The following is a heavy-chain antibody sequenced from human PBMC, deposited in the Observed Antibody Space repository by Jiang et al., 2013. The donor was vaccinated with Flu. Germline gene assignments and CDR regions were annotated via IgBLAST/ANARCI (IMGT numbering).Heavy chain of an antibody. Sequence: SISSSSYVLGLDPPAPREGAGVDWEYLLYGSTYYNPSLKSRVTISVDTSKNQXSLKLSSVTAADTAVYYCARHVGQQLVMGWFDPWGQGTLVTVSS. CDR3: ARHVGQQLVMGWFDP. J-gene: IGHJ5*02. CDR2: LLYGST. V-gene: IGHV4-39*01. CDR1: SISSSSYV. D-gene: IGHD6-13*01.